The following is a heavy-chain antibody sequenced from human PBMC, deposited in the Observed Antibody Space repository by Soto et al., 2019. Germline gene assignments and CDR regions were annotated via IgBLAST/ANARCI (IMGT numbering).Heavy chain of an antibody. CDR1: GGTFSSYA. CDR2: IIPIFGPA. CDR3: ARDPRLRDYGDYHRGAFDI. Sequence: QVQLVQSGAEVKKPGSSVKVSCKASGGTFSSYAISWVRQAPGQGLEWMGGIIPIFGPANYAKKFQGRVTITAEESTSTAYMELSSLRPEDTAVYYCARDPRLRDYGDYHRGAFDIWGQGTMVTVSS. J-gene: IGHJ3*02. V-gene: IGHV1-69*01. D-gene: IGHD4-17*01.